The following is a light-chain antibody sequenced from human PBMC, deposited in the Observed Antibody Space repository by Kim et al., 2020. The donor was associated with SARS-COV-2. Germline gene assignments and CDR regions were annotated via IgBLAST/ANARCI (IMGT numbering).Light chain of an antibody. CDR1: ESISTY. CDR2: DAS. V-gene: IGKV3-11*01. Sequence: EIVLTQSPATLSLSPGERATLSRRASESISTYVAWYQQKPGQAPRLLIYDASNRAAGIPARFSGSGSGTDFTLTISSLEPEDFAVYYCQERTTWPLTFGGGTKLEI. CDR3: QERTTWPLT. J-gene: IGKJ4*01.